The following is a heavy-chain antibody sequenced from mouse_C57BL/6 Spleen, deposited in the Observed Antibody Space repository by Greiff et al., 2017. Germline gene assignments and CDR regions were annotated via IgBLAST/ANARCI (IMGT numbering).Heavy chain of an antibody. D-gene: IGHD3-2*02. CDR1: GYAFSSYW. CDR3: ARSSSGYYFDY. Sequence: QVQLQQSGAELVKPGTSVKISCKASGYAFSSYWMNWVKQRPGKGLEWIGQIYPGDGDTNYNGKFKGKATLTADKSSSTAYMQLRSLTSEDSAVYFCARSSSGYYFDYFAPGTTLTVSS. CDR2: IYPGDGDT. J-gene: IGHJ2*01. V-gene: IGHV1-80*01.